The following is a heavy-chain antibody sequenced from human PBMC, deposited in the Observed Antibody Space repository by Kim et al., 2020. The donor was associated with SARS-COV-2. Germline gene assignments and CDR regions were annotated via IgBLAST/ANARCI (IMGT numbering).Heavy chain of an antibody. V-gene: IGHV4-39*01. CDR2: IYYTGST. Sequence: SETLSLTCTVSGDSISSSDYYWGWIRQPPGKGLEWIGNIYYTGSTYYNPSLKSRLSISVDTSTNQFSLKLSSLTAADTAVYYCARLTNWNYVAYFDYWGQGTLVTVSS. D-gene: IGHD1-7*01. CDR1: GDSISSSDYY. CDR3: ARLTNWNYVAYFDY. J-gene: IGHJ4*02.